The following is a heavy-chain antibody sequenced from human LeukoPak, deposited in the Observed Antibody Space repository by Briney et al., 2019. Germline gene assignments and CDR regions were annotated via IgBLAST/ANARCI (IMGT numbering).Heavy chain of an antibody. CDR1: GFTFSSYG. CDR2: IWYDGSNK. Sequence: GGSLRLSCAASGFTFSSYGMHWVRQAPGKGLEWVAVIWYDGSNKYYADSVKGRFTISRDNSKNTLYLQMNSLRAEDTAVYYCARDRGRYYYDSSGRDAFDIWGQGTMVTVSS. J-gene: IGHJ3*02. V-gene: IGHV3-33*01. CDR3: ARDRGRYYYDSSGRDAFDI. D-gene: IGHD3-22*01.